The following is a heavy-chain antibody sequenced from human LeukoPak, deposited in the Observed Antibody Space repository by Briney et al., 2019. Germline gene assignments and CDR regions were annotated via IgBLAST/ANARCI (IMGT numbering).Heavy chain of an antibody. J-gene: IGHJ6*04. Sequence: GSSVKVSCKASGGTFSRYTISWVRQAPGQGLEWMGRIIPILGIANYAQKFQGRVTITADKSTSTAYMELSSLRSEDTAVYYCARYGSGSYYNEDWRYYYGMDVWGKGTTVTVSS. CDR1: GGTFSRYT. CDR3: ARYGSGSYYNEDWRYYYGMDV. CDR2: IIPILGIA. D-gene: IGHD3-10*01. V-gene: IGHV1-69*02.